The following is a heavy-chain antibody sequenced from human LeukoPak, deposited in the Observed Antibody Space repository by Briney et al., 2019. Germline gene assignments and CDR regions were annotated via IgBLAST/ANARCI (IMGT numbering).Heavy chain of an antibody. V-gene: IGHV5-51*01. CDR2: IYPGDSDT. CDR1: GYSFTSYW. Sequence: GESLKISCKGSGYSFTSYWIGWVRQMPGKGLEWMGIIYPGDSDTRYSPSFQGQVTISADKSISTVYLQWSSLKASDTAMYYCARSYDPTTRAIGYWGQGTLVTVSS. D-gene: IGHD1-7*01. J-gene: IGHJ4*02. CDR3: ARSYDPTTRAIGY.